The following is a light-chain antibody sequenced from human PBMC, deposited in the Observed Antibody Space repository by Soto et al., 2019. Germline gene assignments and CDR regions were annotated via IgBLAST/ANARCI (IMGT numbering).Light chain of an antibody. V-gene: IGLV1-40*01. Sequence: QLVLTQPPSVSGAPGQRVTISCTGNSSNLGAGYDVHWYQQLPGAAPKLVIFGNRNRPAWVPERFSGSKSGTSASLAISGLQSDDEADYYCAAWDDSLNGRVFGTGTKLTVL. CDR1: SSNLGAGYD. CDR2: GNR. J-gene: IGLJ1*01. CDR3: AAWDDSLNGRV.